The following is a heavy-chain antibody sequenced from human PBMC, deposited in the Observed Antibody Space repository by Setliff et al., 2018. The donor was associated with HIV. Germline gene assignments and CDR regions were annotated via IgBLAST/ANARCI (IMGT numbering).Heavy chain of an antibody. D-gene: IGHD3-22*01. V-gene: IGHV4-34*01. CDR1: GAPLNGFF. CDR3: ARLTTTYYYDSSAYYHPV. CDR2: VNHSGTT. Sequence: SETLSLTCAVYGAPLNGFFWSWVRQRPERGLEWIGEVNHSGTTYYNPSLKSRVTISVDTSKNQFSLKLSSVTAADTAVFYCARLTTTYYYDSSAYYHPVWGQGTLVTVSS. J-gene: IGHJ4*02.